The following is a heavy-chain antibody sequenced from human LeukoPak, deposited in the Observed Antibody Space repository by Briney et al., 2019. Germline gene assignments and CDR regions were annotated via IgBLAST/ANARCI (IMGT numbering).Heavy chain of an antibody. CDR1: GYTFTSCG. Sequence: ASVKVSCKASGYTFTSCGISWVRQAPGQGLEWMGWISAYNGNTNYAQKLQGRVTMTTDTSTSTAYMELRSLRSDDTAVYYCARTITTIVVVIRPDAFDIWGQGTMVTVSS. D-gene: IGHD3-22*01. V-gene: IGHV1-18*01. CDR2: ISAYNGNT. CDR3: ARTITTIVVVIRPDAFDI. J-gene: IGHJ3*02.